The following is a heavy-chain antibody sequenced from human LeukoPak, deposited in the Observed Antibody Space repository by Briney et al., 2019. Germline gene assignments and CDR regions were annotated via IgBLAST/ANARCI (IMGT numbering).Heavy chain of an antibody. Sequence: GGSLRLSCGASGFIFSNYWMNWVRQAPGKGLVWVSRINSDGSITTYADSAKGRFTISRDNAKNTLYLQMNSLRAEDTAGYYCAKGGGAYYYAMDVWAQGTTVTVSS. CDR2: INSDGSIT. V-gene: IGHV3-74*03. CDR3: AKGGGAYYYAMDV. J-gene: IGHJ6*02. CDR1: GFIFSNYW. D-gene: IGHD2-21*01.